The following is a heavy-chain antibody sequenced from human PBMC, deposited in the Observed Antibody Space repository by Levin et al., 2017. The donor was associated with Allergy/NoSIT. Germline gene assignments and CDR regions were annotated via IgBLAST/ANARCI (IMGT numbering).Heavy chain of an antibody. Sequence: GGSLRLSCAASGFTFSSYAMHWVRQAPGKGLEWVAVISYDGSNKYYADSVKGRFTISRDNSKNTLYLQMNSLRAEDTAVYYCARAPSIAARSGDVGMDVWGQGTTVTVSS. CDR3: ARAPSIAARSGDVGMDV. CDR1: GFTFSSYA. V-gene: IGHV3-30-3*01. D-gene: IGHD6-6*01. CDR2: ISYDGSNK. J-gene: IGHJ6*02.